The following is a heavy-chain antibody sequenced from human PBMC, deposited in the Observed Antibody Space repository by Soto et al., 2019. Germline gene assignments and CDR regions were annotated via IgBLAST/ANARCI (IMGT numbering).Heavy chain of an antibody. D-gene: IGHD2-15*01. Sequence: QVQLVQSGAEVKKPGSSVKVSCKASGGTFSSYTISWVRQAPGQGLEWMGRIIPILGIANYAQKFQGRVTIAAHKSTSTAYMELSSLRCEDTAVYYCARNLGYCSGGSCPKGEGGSFDYWGQGTLVTVSS. CDR3: ARNLGYCSGGSCPKGEGGSFDY. V-gene: IGHV1-69*02. CDR1: GGTFSSYT. CDR2: IIPILGIA. J-gene: IGHJ4*02.